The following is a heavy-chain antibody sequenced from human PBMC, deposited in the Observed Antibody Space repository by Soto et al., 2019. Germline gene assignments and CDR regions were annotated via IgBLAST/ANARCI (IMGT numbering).Heavy chain of an antibody. D-gene: IGHD2-2*01. CDR3: ARRRCISTSCTIYYYYYGMDV. CDR2: IYYSGST. Sequence: QLQLQESGPGLVKPSETLSLTCTVSGGSISSSSYYWGWIRQPPGKGLEWIGSIYYSGSTYYNPSLKSRVTISVDTSKIQFSLKLSSVTAADTAVYYCARRRCISTSCTIYYYYYGMDVWGQGTTVTVSS. CDR1: GGSISSSSYY. V-gene: IGHV4-39*01. J-gene: IGHJ6*02.